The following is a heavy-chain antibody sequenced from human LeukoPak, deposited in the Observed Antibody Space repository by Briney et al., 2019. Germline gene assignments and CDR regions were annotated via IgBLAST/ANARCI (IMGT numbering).Heavy chain of an antibody. J-gene: IGHJ6*02. V-gene: IGHV3-33*01. D-gene: IGHD1-26*01. Sequence: PGRSLRLSCAASGFTFSSYGMHWVRQAPGKGLEWVAVIWYDGSNKYYADSVKGRFTISRDNSKNTLYLQMNSLRAEDTAVYYCAGGWELLYWYGMDVWGQGTTVTVSS. CDR2: IWYDGSNK. CDR3: AGGWELLYWYGMDV. CDR1: GFTFSSYG.